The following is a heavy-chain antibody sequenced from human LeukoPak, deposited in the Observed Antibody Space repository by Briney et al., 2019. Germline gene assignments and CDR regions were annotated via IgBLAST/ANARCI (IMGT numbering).Heavy chain of an antibody. CDR3: ARGAPLKRIIMVRGDANVFDI. Sequence: SVKVSCKASGGTFSSCAISWVQQAPGQGLEWMGGIIPIFGTANYAQKFQGRVTITADESTSTAYMELSSLRSEDTAVYYCARGAPLKRIIMVRGDANVFDIWGQGTMVTVSS. CDR1: GGTFSSCA. V-gene: IGHV1-69*13. D-gene: IGHD3-10*01. J-gene: IGHJ3*02. CDR2: IIPIFGTA.